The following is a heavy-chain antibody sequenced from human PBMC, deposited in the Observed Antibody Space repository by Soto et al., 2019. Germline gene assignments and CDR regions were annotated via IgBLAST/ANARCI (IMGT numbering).Heavy chain of an antibody. CDR2: ISGSGGST. Sequence: GGSLRLSCAASGFTFSSYAMSWVRQAPGKGLEWVSAISGSGGSTYYADSVKGRFTISRDNSKNTLYLQMNSLRAEDTAVYYCAKRGPQYYDILTGFDYWGQGTLVTVSS. CDR3: AKRGPQYYDILTGFDY. D-gene: IGHD3-9*01. J-gene: IGHJ4*02. V-gene: IGHV3-23*01. CDR1: GFTFSSYA.